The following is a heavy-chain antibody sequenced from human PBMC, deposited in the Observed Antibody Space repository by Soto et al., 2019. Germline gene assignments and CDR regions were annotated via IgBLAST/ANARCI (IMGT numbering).Heavy chain of an antibody. D-gene: IGHD4-17*01. V-gene: IGHV3-21*04. CDR2: NNSGGTQI. Sequence: EVQLVESGGGLVKPGRSLRLTCEASGFTFSSYSMHWVRQAPGKGLEWVSSNNSGGTQIYYADSVKGRFSISRDTVKRSLFLQMNSLRAEDTGVYFCARGSTTVTYLGFDYWGQGALLSVS. CDR1: GFTFSSYS. CDR3: ARGSTTVTYLGFDY. J-gene: IGHJ4*02.